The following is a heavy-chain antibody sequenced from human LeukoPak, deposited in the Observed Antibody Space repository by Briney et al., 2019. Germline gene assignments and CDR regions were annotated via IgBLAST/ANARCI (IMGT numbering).Heavy chain of an antibody. CDR2: IVVGSGNT. CDR3: AAGTGTRINYFDY. CDR1: GFTFTSSA. Sequence: GASVKVSCKASGFTFTSSAVQWVRQARGQRLEWIGWIVVGSGNTSYAQKFQERVTITRDMSTSTAYMELSSLRSEDTAVYYCAAGTGTRINYFDYWGQGTLVTVSS. V-gene: IGHV1-58*01. D-gene: IGHD1-7*01. J-gene: IGHJ4*02.